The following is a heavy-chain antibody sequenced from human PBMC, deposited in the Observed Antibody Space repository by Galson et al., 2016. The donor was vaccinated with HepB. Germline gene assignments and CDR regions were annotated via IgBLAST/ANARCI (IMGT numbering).Heavy chain of an antibody. Sequence: SLRLSCAASGFTFSNYAMSWVRQAPGKGLEWVSAISGSGDNTYYAESVKGRFTISRDNSKNTMYLHMNSLRAEDTAVYYCAKDGYIAAVSTGSKYWGQGTLVTVSS. V-gene: IGHV3-23*01. CDR3: AKDGYIAAVSTGSKY. J-gene: IGHJ4*02. CDR2: ISGSGDNT. CDR1: GFTFSNYA. D-gene: IGHD6-13*01.